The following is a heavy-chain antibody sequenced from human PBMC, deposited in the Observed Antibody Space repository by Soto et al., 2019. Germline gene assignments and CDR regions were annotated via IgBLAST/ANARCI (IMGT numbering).Heavy chain of an antibody. CDR3: ARDDYDDGGKDWFDP. CDR2: IYYSGDT. V-gene: IGHV4-31*03. J-gene: IGHJ5*02. D-gene: IGHD4-17*01. Sequence: QVQLQESGPGLVKPSQTLSLTCTVSGDSISSAGYYWSWIRQHPVKGLEWIGNIYYSGDTHYNPSLKSRVAISMDTSKNQFSLKLSAVTAADTAVYYCARDDYDDGGKDWFDPWGQGTLVTVSP. CDR1: GDSISSAGYY.